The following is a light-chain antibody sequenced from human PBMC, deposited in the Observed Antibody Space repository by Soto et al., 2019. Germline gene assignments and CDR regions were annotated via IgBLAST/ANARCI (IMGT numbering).Light chain of an antibody. J-gene: IGLJ1*01. CDR3: NSYTSKAPYV. CDR2: EVN. Sequence: QSVLTQPPSASGSPGQSVAISCTGTSSDVGGYNYVSWYQQHPGKAPKLMIYEVNKRPSGVPDRFSGSKSGNTASLTVSGLQAEDEADYYCNSYTSKAPYVFGTGTKVTVL. CDR1: SSDVGGYNY. V-gene: IGLV2-8*01.